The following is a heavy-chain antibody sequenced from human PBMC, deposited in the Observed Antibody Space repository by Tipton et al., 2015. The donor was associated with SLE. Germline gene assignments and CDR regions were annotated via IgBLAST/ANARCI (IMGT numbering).Heavy chain of an antibody. J-gene: IGHJ4*02. D-gene: IGHD6-19*01. CDR1: GFTFNNYA. V-gene: IGHV3-23*01. CDR2: ISGIGGTT. Sequence: SLRLSCPASGFTFNNYAMNWVRQAPGKGLEWVASISGIGGTTFYADSVKGRFIISKDNSKNTLFLQMNSVRAEDTAVYYCAKDQDVGYTTGWYGNFDYWGQGTLVTVSS. CDR3: AKDQDVGYTTGWYGNFDY.